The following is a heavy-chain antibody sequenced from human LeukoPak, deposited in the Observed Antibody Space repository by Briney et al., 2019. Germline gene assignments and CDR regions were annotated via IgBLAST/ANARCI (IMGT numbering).Heavy chain of an antibody. J-gene: IGHJ2*01. CDR1: GFTFSSYS. Sequence: GGSLRLSWAASGFTFSSYSMNWVRQAPGEGRECISAISGSGDSTYYADSVKGRFTISRDNSKNTLYLQMHSLRAEDTAVYYCARNVSGQYFDIWGRGTLVTVSS. CDR3: ARNVSGQYFDI. D-gene: IGHD2/OR15-2a*01. V-gene: IGHV3-23*01. CDR2: ISGSGDST.